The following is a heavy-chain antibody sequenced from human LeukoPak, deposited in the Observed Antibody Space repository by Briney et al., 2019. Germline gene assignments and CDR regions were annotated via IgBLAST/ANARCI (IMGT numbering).Heavy chain of an antibody. Sequence: SETLSLTCTVSGGSISSGSYYWSWIRQPAGKGLEWLGRIYTSGRPSNNPPLKSRVPIPVDTSKNQFSMKLSSVTAADTAVYYCARGYDFWSGYRYFYYYYYMDVWGKGTTVTVSS. D-gene: IGHD3-3*01. CDR3: ARGYDFWSGYRYFYYYYYMDV. CDR1: GGSISSGSYY. CDR2: IYTSGRP. V-gene: IGHV4-61*02. J-gene: IGHJ6*03.